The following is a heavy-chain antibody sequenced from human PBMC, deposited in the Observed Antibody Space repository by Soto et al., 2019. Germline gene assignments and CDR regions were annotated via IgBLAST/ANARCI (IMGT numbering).Heavy chain of an antibody. D-gene: IGHD2-15*01. CDR2: IWYDGSNK. CDR3: ARDLMGSGGSCHDY. V-gene: IGHV3-33*01. J-gene: IGHJ4*02. CDR1: GFTFSSYG. Sequence: QVQLVESGGGVVQPGRSLRLSCAASGFTFSSYGMHWVRQAPGKGLEWVAVIWYDGSNKYYADSVKGRFTISRDNSKNTLYLQMNSLRAEDTAVYYCARDLMGSGGSCHDYWGQGTLVTVSS.